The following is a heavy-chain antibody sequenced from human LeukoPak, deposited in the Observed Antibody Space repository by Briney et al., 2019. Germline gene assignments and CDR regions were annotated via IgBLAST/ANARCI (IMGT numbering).Heavy chain of an antibody. D-gene: IGHD3-10*02. CDR1: GFTFSSYE. CDR2: ISSSGSTI. Sequence: PGGSLRLSCAASGFTFSSYEMNWVRQAPGKGLEWVSYISSSGSTIYYADAVKGRFTISRDNAKNSLYLQMNSLRAEDTAVYYCAELGITMIGGVWGKGTTVTISS. J-gene: IGHJ6*04. V-gene: IGHV3-48*03. CDR3: AELGITMIGGV.